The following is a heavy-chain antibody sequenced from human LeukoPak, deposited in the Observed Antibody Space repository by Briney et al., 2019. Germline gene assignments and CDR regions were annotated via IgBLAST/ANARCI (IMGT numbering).Heavy chain of an antibody. D-gene: IGHD3-22*01. CDR1: GGSISSYY. CDR3: ARDGYYDSSGYYYSGMVDV. V-gene: IGHV4-59*01. J-gene: IGHJ6*04. CDR2: IYYSGST. Sequence: SETLSLTCTVSGGSISSYYWNWIRQPPGKGLEWIGYIYYSGSTNYNPSLKSRVTISVDTSKNQFSLKLSSVTAADTAVYYCARDGYYDSSGYYYSGMVDVWGKGTTVTISS.